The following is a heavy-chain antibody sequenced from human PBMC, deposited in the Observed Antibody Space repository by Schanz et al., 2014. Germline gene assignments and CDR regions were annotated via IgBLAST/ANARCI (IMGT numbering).Heavy chain of an antibody. CDR2: ISGSGSTK. D-gene: IGHD3-3*01. V-gene: IGHV3-11*01. CDR3: ARDPVRRVLEWLPRPYYFDL. CDR1: GFTFSDYY. Sequence: QVQLVESGGGLVKPGGSLRLSCAASGFTFSDYYIGWVRQAPGKGLDWVSYISGSGSTKYYAESVKGRFTISRDNAKNSLYLHMNSLRGEDTAVYYCARDPVRRVLEWLPRPYYFDLWGQGTLVTVSS. J-gene: IGHJ4*02.